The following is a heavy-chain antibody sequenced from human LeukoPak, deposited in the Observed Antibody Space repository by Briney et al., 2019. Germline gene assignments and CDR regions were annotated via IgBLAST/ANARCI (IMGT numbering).Heavy chain of an antibody. V-gene: IGHV1-69*13. CDR3: ARVWDGSGSYYIAWGVFGY. CDR1: GGTFSSYA. CDR2: IIPIFGTA. Sequence: SVTVSCTASGGTFSSYAISWVRQAPGQGLEWMGGIIPIFGTANYAQKFQGRVTITADESTSTAYMELSSLRSEDTAVYYCARVWDGSGSYYIAWGVFGYWGQGTLVTVSS. D-gene: IGHD3-10*01. J-gene: IGHJ4*02.